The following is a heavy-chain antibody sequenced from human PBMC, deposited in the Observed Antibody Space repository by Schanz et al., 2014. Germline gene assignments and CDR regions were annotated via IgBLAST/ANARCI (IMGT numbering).Heavy chain of an antibody. V-gene: IGHV3-11*05. CDR2: ISSGSSYA. J-gene: IGHJ4*02. D-gene: IGHD3-3*01. Sequence: QVQLVESGGGVVQPGRSLRLSCAAYGFTLSSYAMHWIRQAPGKGLEWVSDISSGSSYANYADSVKGRFTISRDNAKNSLYLQMNSLRAEDTAVYYCARSAGRDFWSGYYTRFDYWGQGTLVTVSS. CDR1: GFTLSSYA. CDR3: ARSAGRDFWSGYYTRFDY.